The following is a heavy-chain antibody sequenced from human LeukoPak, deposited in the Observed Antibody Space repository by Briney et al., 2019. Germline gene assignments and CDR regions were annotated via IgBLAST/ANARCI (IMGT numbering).Heavy chain of an antibody. D-gene: IGHD5-24*01. V-gene: IGHV4-59*01. Sequence: SETLSLTCTVSGGSISSYYWNWIRQPPGKGLESIGYIYYSGSTNYNPSLKSRVTISVDTSKNRFSLKLSSVTAADTAVYYCAGRLWRRDGYNLSAFDIWGQGTMVTVSS. CDR3: AGRLWRRDGYNLSAFDI. CDR1: GGSISSYY. CDR2: IYYSGST. J-gene: IGHJ3*02.